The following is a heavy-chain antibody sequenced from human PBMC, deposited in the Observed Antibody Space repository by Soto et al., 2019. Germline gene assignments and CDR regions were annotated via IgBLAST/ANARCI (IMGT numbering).Heavy chain of an antibody. V-gene: IGHV3-13*01. J-gene: IGHJ6*03. D-gene: IGHD5-18*01. CDR2: ICTAGDT. CDR1: GFTFSSYA. CDR3: ARSSGYSYGFRPRGFYYMDV. Sequence: GGSLRLSCAASGFTFSSYAMHWVRQATGKGLEWVSAICTAGDTYYPCSVKGRFTISRETAKSSLYPQMNSLRAGDTAVYYCARSSGYSYGFRPRGFYYMDVWGKGTTVTVSS.